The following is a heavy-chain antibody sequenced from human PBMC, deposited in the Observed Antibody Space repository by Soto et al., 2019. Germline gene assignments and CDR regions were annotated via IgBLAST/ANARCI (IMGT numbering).Heavy chain of an antibody. CDR2: ISGSGGST. CDR3: AKDRGYYIWGSYRPQSHFDY. V-gene: IGHV3-23*01. Sequence: EVQLLESGGGLVQPGGSLRLSCAASGFTFSSYAMSWVRQAPGKGVEWVSVISGSGGSTYYADSAKGRFTISRDNSKNTLYLQMNSLRAEDTAVYYCAKDRGYYIWGSYRPQSHFDYWGQGTLVTVSS. CDR1: GFTFSSYA. D-gene: IGHD3-16*02. J-gene: IGHJ4*02.